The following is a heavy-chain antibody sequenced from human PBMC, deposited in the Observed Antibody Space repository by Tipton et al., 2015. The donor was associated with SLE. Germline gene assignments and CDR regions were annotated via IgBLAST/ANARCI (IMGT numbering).Heavy chain of an antibody. Sequence: TLSLTCTVSGDSIRSSGFFWGWIRQPPGKGLEWIGSIFHIGNTYYNPSLKSRVTISVDRSKNQFSLKVNSVTAADTAVYYCARDSRVVVAARGGFDYWGQGTLVTVSS. CDR3: ARDSRVVVAARGGFDY. J-gene: IGHJ4*02. CDR2: IFHIGNT. CDR1: GDSIRSSGFF. V-gene: IGHV4-39*07. D-gene: IGHD2-15*01.